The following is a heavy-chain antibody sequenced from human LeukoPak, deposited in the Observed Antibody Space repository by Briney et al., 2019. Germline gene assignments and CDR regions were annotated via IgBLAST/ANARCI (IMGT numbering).Heavy chain of an antibody. J-gene: IGHJ4*02. D-gene: IGHD1-26*01. CDR2: ISYDGSNK. CDR1: RFTFSSYG. Sequence: PWRSLRLSCAASRFTFSSYGMHWVRQAPGKGLEWVAVISYDGSNKYYADSVKGRFTISRDNSKNTLYLQMNSLRAEDTAVYYCAKDWRASYSVFDYWGQGTLVTVSS. CDR3: AKDWRASYSVFDY. V-gene: IGHV3-30*18.